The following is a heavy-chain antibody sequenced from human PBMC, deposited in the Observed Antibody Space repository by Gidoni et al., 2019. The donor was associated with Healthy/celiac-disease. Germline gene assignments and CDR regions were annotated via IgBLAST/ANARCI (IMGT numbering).Heavy chain of an antibody. CDR2: IYYSGST. V-gene: IGHV4-39*01. CDR3: ARLSSYCSGGSCYPMGYFDY. D-gene: IGHD2-15*01. Sequence: QLQLQESGPGLVKPSETLSLPCTVSGGSISSRSYYWGWIRQPPGKGLEWIGSIYYSGSTYYNPSLKSRVTISVDTSKNQFSLKLSSVTAADTAVYYCARLSSYCSGGSCYPMGYFDYWGQGTLVTVSS. J-gene: IGHJ4*02. CDR1: GGSISSRSYY.